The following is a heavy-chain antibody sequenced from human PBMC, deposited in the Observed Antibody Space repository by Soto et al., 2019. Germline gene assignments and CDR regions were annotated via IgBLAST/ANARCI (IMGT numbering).Heavy chain of an antibody. CDR2: ISGSGGST. V-gene: IGHV3-23*01. CDR3: AKDRGIIAAALDY. Sequence: GGSLRLSCAASGFTFSSYAMSWVRQAPGKGLEWVSSISGSGGSTYYADSVKGRFTISRDNSKNTLYVQMNTLRAEDTAVYYCAKDRGIIAAALDYWGQGTLVTVSS. CDR1: GFTFSSYA. D-gene: IGHD6-13*01. J-gene: IGHJ4*02.